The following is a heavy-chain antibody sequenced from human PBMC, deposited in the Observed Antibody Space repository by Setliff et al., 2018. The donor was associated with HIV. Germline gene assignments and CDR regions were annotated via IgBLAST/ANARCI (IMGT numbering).Heavy chain of an antibody. J-gene: IGHJ4*02. CDR2: INAVNGNT. D-gene: IGHD5-18*01. CDR1: GYSFSSFA. V-gene: IGHV1-3*01. CDR3: ARAEYSSHNFFDS. Sequence: ASVKVSCKASGYSFSSFAMHWVRQAPGQRLEWMAWINAVNGNTKYSQKFQGRVTITKDTSTSTAYMELSSLRSEDTAMYYCARAEYSSHNFFDSWGQGTLVTVSS.